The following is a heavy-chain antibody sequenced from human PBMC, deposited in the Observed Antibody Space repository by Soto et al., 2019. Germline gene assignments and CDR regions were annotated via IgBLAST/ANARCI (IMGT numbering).Heavy chain of an antibody. Sequence: SETLSLTCTVSGGSISSSSYYWGWIRQPPGKGLEWTGTIYYSGSTYYNPSLKSQVIISVDTSKNQFSLKLSSVTAADAAVYYCATFRGMTTATTERYFDYWGQGTLVTVSS. V-gene: IGHV4-39*01. J-gene: IGHJ4*02. CDR1: GGSISSSSYY. CDR3: ATFRGMTTATTERYFDY. D-gene: IGHD4-17*01. CDR2: IYYSGST.